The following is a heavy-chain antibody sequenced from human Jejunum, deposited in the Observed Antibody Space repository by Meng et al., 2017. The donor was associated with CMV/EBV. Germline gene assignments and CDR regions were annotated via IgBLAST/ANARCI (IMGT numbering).Heavy chain of an antibody. J-gene: IGHJ4*02. D-gene: IGHD6-13*01. CDR3: TRDSQHHLY. V-gene: IGHV3-48*03. CDR1: GFTFSFCE. Sequence: SCAASGFTFSFCEMNWIRQAPGKGLEWVAFISPSGNNIHYADSVKGRFALSRDNTKNSLYLQMSGLRAEDTAVYYCTRDSQHHLYWGQGALVTVSS. CDR2: ISPSGNNI.